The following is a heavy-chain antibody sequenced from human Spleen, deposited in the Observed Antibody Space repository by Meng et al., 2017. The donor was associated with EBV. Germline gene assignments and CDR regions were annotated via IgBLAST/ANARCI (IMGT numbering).Heavy chain of an antibody. J-gene: IGHJ4*02. CDR3: ARENYYDSSGSDY. Sequence: QVPLQESGPGLVKPSQTLSLTCAVSGASISSGGYYWSWIRQPPGKGLEWIGYIYYSGSTDYNPSLKSRATISVDTSKNQFSLKLSSVTAADTAVYYCARENYYDSSGSDYWGQGTLVTVSS. V-gene: IGHV4-30-4*01. D-gene: IGHD3-22*01. CDR1: GASISSGGYY. CDR2: IYYSGST.